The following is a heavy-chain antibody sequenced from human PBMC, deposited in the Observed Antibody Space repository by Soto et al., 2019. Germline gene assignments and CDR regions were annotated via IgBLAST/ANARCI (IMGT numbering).Heavy chain of an antibody. D-gene: IGHD3-10*01. Sequence: PSETLSLTCTVSGGSISSYYWSWIRQPPGKGLEWIGHIYYSGSTNYNPSLKSRVTISVDTSKNQFSLKLSSVTAADTAVYYCAGDSFGELLFDYWGQGTLVTVSS. CDR2: IYYSGST. J-gene: IGHJ4*02. V-gene: IGHV4-59*01. CDR1: GGSISSYY. CDR3: AGDSFGELLFDY.